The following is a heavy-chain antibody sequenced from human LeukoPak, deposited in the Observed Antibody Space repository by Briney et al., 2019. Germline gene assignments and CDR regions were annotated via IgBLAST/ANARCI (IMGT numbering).Heavy chain of an antibody. CDR2: ISGSGGST. CDR3: AKGGYCSSTSCYGGKVDY. V-gene: IGHV3-23*01. CDR1: GFTLSNYA. J-gene: IGHJ4*02. D-gene: IGHD2-2*01. Sequence: GGSLRLSCAASGFTLSNYAMSWVRQAPGKGLEWVSAISGSGGSTYYADSVKGRFTISRDNSKNTLYLQMNSLRAEDTAVYYCAKGGYCSSTSCYGGKVDYWGQGTLVTVSS.